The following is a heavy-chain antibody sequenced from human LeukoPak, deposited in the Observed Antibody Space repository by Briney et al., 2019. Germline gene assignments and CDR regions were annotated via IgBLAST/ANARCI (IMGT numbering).Heavy chain of an antibody. V-gene: IGHV4-34*01. Sequence: SETLSLTCAVYGGSFSGYYWSWIRQPPGKGLEWIGEINHSGSTNYNPSLKSRITISVDTSKNQFSLKLSSVTAADTAVYYCARTDFWSGYFFDYWSQGTLVTVSS. J-gene: IGHJ4*02. D-gene: IGHD3-3*01. CDR2: INHSGST. CDR3: ARTDFWSGYFFDY. CDR1: GGSFSGYY.